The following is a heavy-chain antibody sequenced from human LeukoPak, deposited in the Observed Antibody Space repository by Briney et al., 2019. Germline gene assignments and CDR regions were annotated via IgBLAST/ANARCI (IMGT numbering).Heavy chain of an antibody. CDR2: ISGSGGST. CDR1: GFTFSSYA. CDR3: AKMEQDSSSSWEPPFGY. D-gene: IGHD6-13*01. V-gene: IGHV3-23*01. J-gene: IGHJ4*02. Sequence: GGSLILSCAASGFTFSSYAMSWVRQAPGKGLEWVSAISGSGGSTYYADSVKGRFTISRDNSKNTLYLQMNSLRAEDTAVYYCAKMEQDSSSSWEPPFGYWGQGTLVTVSS.